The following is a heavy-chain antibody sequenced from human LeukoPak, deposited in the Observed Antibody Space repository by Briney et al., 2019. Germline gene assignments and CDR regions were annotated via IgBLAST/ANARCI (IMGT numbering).Heavy chain of an antibody. CDR2: ISAYNGNT. CDR1: GYTFTSYG. J-gene: IGHJ3*02. D-gene: IGHD2-2*02. CDR3: ARQLYAADAFDI. Sequence: ASVKVSCKASGYTFTSYGISWVRRAPGQGLEWMGWISAYNGNTNYAQKLQGRVTMTTDTSTSTAYMELRSLRSDDTAVYYCARQLYAADAFDIWGQGTMVTVSS. V-gene: IGHV1-18*01.